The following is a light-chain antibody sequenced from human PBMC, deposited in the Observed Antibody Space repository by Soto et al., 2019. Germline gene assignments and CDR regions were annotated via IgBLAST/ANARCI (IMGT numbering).Light chain of an antibody. CDR1: SSDVGGYNY. V-gene: IGLV2-14*01. CDR2: EVS. J-gene: IGLJ2*01. Sequence: QSALTQPASVSWSPGQSITISCTGTSSDVGGYNYVSWYQQHPGKAPKLMIYEVSNRPSGVSNRFSGSKSGNTASLTISGLQAEDEADYYSSSYTSSSTLVFGRGTKLTVL. CDR3: SSYTSSSTLV.